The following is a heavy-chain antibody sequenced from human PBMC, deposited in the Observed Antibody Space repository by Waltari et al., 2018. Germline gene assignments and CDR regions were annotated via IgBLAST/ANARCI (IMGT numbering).Heavy chain of an antibody. D-gene: IGHD7-27*01. CDR1: GFSLSTSGVG. CDR3: AHLTGDDAFDI. CDR2: IYWNDDK. Sequence: QITLKASGPTLVKPTQTLPLTCTFSGFSLSTSGVGVGWIRQPPGKALEWLALIYWNDDKRYSPSLKSMLTITKDTSKNQVVLTRTNMDPVDTATYYCAHLTGDDAFDIWGQGTMVTVSS. V-gene: IGHV2-5*01. J-gene: IGHJ3*02.